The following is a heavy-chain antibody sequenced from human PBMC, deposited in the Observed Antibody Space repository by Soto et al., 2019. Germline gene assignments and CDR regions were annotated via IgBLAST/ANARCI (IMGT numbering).Heavy chain of an antibody. D-gene: IGHD3-16*02. J-gene: IGHJ4*02. CDR3: ARVRRTYRNGSGSQ. Sequence: ASVNVSCKASGYTFTSYYMHWVRQAPGQGLEWMGMINRSGVSTICSQKFHGRVTMTRDTSTSTVYMELSSLRSEDTAVYYCARVRRTYRNGSGSQWGQGTLVTVSS. V-gene: IGHV1-46*01. CDR1: GYTFTSYY. CDR2: INRSGVST.